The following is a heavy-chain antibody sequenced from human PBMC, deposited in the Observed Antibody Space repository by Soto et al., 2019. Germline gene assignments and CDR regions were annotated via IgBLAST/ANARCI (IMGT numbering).Heavy chain of an antibody. CDR1: GGSFSGYY. Sequence: SETLSLTCAVYGGSFSGYYWSWIRQPPGKGLEWIGEINHSGSTSYNPSLKSRVTISVDTSKNQFSLKLSSVTAADTAVYYCARGCKCDGQTYYYYGMDVWGQGTTGTVSS. J-gene: IGHJ6*01. CDR2: INHSGST. CDR3: ARGCKCDGQTYYYYGMDV. V-gene: IGHV4-34*01. D-gene: IGHD2-21*01.